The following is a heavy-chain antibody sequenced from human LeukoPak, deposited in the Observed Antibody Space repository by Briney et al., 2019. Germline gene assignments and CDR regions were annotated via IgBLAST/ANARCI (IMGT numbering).Heavy chain of an antibody. Sequence: ASVKVSCKASGYTFTSYAMHWVRQAPGQRLEWMGWINAGNGNTKYSQKFQGRVTITRNTSASTAYMELSSLRSEDTAVYYCARRVSGGSYFDYWGRGTLVTVSS. J-gene: IGHJ4*02. CDR3: ARRVSGGSYFDY. CDR2: INAGNGNT. V-gene: IGHV1-3*01. D-gene: IGHD1-26*01. CDR1: GYTFTSYA.